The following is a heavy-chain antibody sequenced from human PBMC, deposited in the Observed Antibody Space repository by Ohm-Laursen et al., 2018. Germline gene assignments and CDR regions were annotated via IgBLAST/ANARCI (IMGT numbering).Heavy chain of an antibody. J-gene: IGHJ4*02. CDR2: IWYDGNRK. Sequence: SLRLSCTAPGFTFSNYGFHWVRQAPGKGLEWVAVIWYDGNRKYYAESVKGRFTVSRDDSKNTVYLQMNSLRAEDTAVYYCARDDDTSSHYSRFDYWGQGTLVTVSS. V-gene: IGHV3-33*01. D-gene: IGHD3-22*01. CDR3: ARDDDTSSHYSRFDY. CDR1: GFTFSNYG.